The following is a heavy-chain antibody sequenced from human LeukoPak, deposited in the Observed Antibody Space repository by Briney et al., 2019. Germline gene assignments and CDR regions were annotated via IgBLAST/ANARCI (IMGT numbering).Heavy chain of an antibody. V-gene: IGHV3-7*01. Sequence: PGGSLRLSCSASGFTFSTYWMSWVRQAPGKGLEWVANMRRDGNEIYYLDSVRGRFTISRDNAKNSLYLQMNSLRAEDTAVYYCASRGYSYGPDYWGQGTLVTVSS. CDR2: MRRDGNEI. CDR3: ASRGYSYGPDY. CDR1: GFTFSTYW. J-gene: IGHJ4*02. D-gene: IGHD5-18*01.